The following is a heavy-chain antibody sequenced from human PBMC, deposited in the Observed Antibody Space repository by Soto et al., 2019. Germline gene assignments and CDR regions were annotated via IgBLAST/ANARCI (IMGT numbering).Heavy chain of an antibody. CDR2: IYYSGST. CDR3: ARAREYCSSTSCHRLYWYSDL. D-gene: IGHD2-2*02. J-gene: IGHJ2*01. CDR1: GGSISSGGYY. Sequence: QVQLQESGPGLVKPSQTLSLTCTVSGGSISSGGYYWSWIRQHPGKGLEWIGYIYYSGSTYYNPSLKSRVTISVDTSKNQFSLKLSSVTAADTAVYYCARAREYCSSTSCHRLYWYSDLWGRGTLVTVSS. V-gene: IGHV4-31*03.